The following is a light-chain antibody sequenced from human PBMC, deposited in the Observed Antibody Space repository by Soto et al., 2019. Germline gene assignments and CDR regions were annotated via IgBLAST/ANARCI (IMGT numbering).Light chain of an antibody. CDR2: STS. V-gene: IGKV3-20*01. Sequence: DIVLTQSPGTLSLSPGERATLSCTASQNISSAYLTWTQQKPGQAPRLLIYSTSTRATGIPDRFSGSGSGTDFTLTISRLEPEDFAVFYCQQFASSPWTFGQGTKVEIK. CDR1: QNISSAY. J-gene: IGKJ1*01. CDR3: QQFASSPWT.